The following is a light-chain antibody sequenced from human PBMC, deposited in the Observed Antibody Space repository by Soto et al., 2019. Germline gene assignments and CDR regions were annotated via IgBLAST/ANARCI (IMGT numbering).Light chain of an antibody. Sequence: QSVLTQPASVSGSPGQSITISCTGTSSDVGGYNYVSWYQQHPGKAPKLMIYDVSHRPSGVSNRFSGSKSGNMAFLTISGLQADDEGDYYCSSSTSSSTLVVFGGGTKVTVL. CDR1: SSDVGGYNY. V-gene: IGLV2-14*01. CDR2: DVS. CDR3: SSSTSSSTLVV. J-gene: IGLJ2*01.